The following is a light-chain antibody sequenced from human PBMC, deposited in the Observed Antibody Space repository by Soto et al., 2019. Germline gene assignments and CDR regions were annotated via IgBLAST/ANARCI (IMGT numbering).Light chain of an antibody. CDR1: QSISNY. Sequence: DIHMTQSPSSLSASVGDRVTITCRASQSISNYLNWYQQKPGKAPNLLIYIASNLHSGVPSRFSGSGSGTDFTLTIRHLQTKDFATYYCQQSYSTPYTFGQGTKLDIK. V-gene: IGKV1-39*01. CDR2: IAS. J-gene: IGKJ2*01. CDR3: QQSYSTPYT.